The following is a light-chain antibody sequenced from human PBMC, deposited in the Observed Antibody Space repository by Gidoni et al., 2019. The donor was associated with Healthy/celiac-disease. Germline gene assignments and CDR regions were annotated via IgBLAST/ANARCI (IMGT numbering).Light chain of an antibody. V-gene: IGKV3-15*01. CDR1: QSVSSN. CDR2: GAS. CDR3: QQYNNWSGT. J-gene: IGKJ1*01. Sequence: IVMTQSPATLSVSPGERATLSCRASQSVSSNLAWYQQKPGQAPRLLIYGASTRATGIPARFSGSGSGTEFTLTISSLQSEDFAVYYCQQYNNWSGTFGQXTKVEIK.